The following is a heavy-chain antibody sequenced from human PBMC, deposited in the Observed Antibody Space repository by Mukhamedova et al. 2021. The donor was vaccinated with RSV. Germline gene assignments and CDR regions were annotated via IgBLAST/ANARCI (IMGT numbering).Heavy chain of an antibody. CDR3: TKVPAVMEVDY. J-gene: IGHJ4*02. D-gene: IGHD2-2*01. Sequence: DYAAPVKGRFTISRDDSKNTLYLQMNSLKTEDTAVYYCTKVPAVMEVDYWGQGTLVTVSS. V-gene: IGHV3-15*01.